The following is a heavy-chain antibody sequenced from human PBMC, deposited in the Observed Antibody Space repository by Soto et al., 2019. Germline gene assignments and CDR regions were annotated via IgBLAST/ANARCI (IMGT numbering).Heavy chain of an antibody. CDR3: ASFRSYYYDSSGSTKFDY. CDR1: GYTFTSYG. V-gene: IGHV1-18*01. Sequence: ASVKVSCKASGYTFTSYGISWVRQAPGQGLEWMGWISAYNGNTNYAQKLQGRVTITTDASTSTAYMELSSLRSEDTAVYYCASFRSYYYDSSGSTKFDYWGQGTLVTVS. D-gene: IGHD3-22*01. J-gene: IGHJ4*02. CDR2: ISAYNGNT.